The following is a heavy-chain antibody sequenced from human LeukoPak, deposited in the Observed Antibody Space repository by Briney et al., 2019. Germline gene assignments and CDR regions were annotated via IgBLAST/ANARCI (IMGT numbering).Heavy chain of an antibody. D-gene: IGHD3-9*01. V-gene: IGHV3-21*01. CDR2: ISSSSSYI. J-gene: IGHJ4*02. Sequence: GGSLRLSCAASGFTFSSYSMNWVRQAPRKGLEWVSSISSSSSYIYYADSVKGRFTISRDNAKNSLYLQMNSLRAEDTAVYYCARDLYDILTGYYLLDYWGQGTLVTVSS. CDR1: GFTFSSYS. CDR3: ARDLYDILTGYYLLDY.